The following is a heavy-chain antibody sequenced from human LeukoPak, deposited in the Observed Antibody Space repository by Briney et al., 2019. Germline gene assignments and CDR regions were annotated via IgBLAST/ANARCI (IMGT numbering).Heavy chain of an antibody. V-gene: IGHV3-74*01. J-gene: IGHJ4*02. CDR3: ARGMGDVFGPFDY. CDR1: GFTFSRYW. CDR2: INPDGSST. D-gene: IGHD3/OR15-3a*01. Sequence: GGSLRLSCAASGFTFSRYWMHWVRQAPGKGLVWVSRINPDGSSTSNADSVKGRFTISRDNAKNTLYLEMNSLRAEDTAVYYCARGMGDVFGPFDYWGQGTLVTVSS.